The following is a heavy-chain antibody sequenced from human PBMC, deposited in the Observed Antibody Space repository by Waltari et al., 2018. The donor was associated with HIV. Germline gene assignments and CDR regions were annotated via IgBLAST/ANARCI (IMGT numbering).Heavy chain of an antibody. CDR1: GFTFSSYA. CDR3: AKDHVDYYDSRDAFDI. J-gene: IGHJ3*02. Sequence: VHGGGSLRLSCAASGFTFSSYAMSWVRQAPGKGLEWVSAISGSGGSTYYADSVKGRFTISRDNSKNTLYLQMNSLRAEDTAVYYCAKDHVDYYDSRDAFDIWGQGTMVTVSS. CDR2: ISGSGGST. D-gene: IGHD3-22*01. V-gene: IGHV3-23*01.